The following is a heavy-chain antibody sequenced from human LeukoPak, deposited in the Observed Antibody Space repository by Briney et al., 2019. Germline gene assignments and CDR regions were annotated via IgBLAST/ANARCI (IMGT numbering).Heavy chain of an antibody. CDR3: TRDSWETATISIY. CDR1: GFTFSSYA. V-gene: IGHV3-49*04. Sequence: PEGSLRLSCAASGFTFSSYAMSWVRQAPGKGLEWVGFIRSKAYGGTTEYAASVKGRFTISRDDSKSIAYLQMNSLKTEDTAVYYCTRDSWETATISIYWGQGTLVTVSS. J-gene: IGHJ4*02. D-gene: IGHD5-24*01. CDR2: IRSKAYGGTT.